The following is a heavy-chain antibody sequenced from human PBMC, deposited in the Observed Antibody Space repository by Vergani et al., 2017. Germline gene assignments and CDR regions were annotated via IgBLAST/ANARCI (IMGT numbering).Heavy chain of an antibody. D-gene: IGHD5-12*01. CDR3: VKDASFRGFDSAYFES. Sequence: EVQLVESGGGLVQPGRSLRLSCAASGFHFDESGMHWVRQAPGKSLEWVAGITWNSDSKDYAESVRGRFTISRDNVKNSLYLHMNGLTSEDRALYYCVKDASFRGFDSAYFESWGQGTQVIVSS. CDR1: GFHFDESG. V-gene: IGHV3-9*01. J-gene: IGHJ4*02. CDR2: ITWNSDSK.